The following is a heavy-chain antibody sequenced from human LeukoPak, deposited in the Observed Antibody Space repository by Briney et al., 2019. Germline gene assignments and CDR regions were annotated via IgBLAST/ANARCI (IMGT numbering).Heavy chain of an antibody. V-gene: IGHV4-4*07. J-gene: IGHJ4*02. CDR1: GGSISSYY. CDR2: ISTLGST. CDR3: ARVAQYLVGASSTAFFEY. D-gene: IGHD1-26*01. Sequence: SETLSLTCTVSGGSISSYYWTWIRQPAGKGLEWIGHISTLGSTNYNPSLKSRVSMSVDTSNYHFSLKLSFVTAADTAIYYCARVAQYLVGASSTAFFEYWGQGTLVTVSS.